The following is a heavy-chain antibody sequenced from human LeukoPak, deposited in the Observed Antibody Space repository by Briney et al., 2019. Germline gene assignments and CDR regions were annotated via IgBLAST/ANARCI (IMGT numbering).Heavy chain of an antibody. CDR3: AKDRIMITFGGVIGLFDY. D-gene: IGHD3-16*02. J-gene: IGHJ4*02. CDR2: ISGSGGST. V-gene: IGHV3-23*01. Sequence: GGSLRLSCAASGFTFSSYAMSWVREAPGKGLGWVSAISGSGGSTYYAYSVKGRFTISRDNSKNTLYLQMNSLRAEDTAVYYCAKDRIMITFGGVIGLFDYWGQGTLVTVSS. CDR1: GFTFSSYA.